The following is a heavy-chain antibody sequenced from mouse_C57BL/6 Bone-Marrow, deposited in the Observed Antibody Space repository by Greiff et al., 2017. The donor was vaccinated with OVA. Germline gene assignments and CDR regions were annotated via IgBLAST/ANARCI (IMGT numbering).Heavy chain of an antibody. J-gene: IGHJ2*01. D-gene: IGHD2-2*01. CDR2: IRNKANGYTT. V-gene: IGHV7-3*01. CDR3: ARYVVTTFDY. Sequence: EVKLMESGGGLVQPGGSLSLSCAASGFTFTDYYMSWVRQPPGKALEWLGFIRNKANGYTTEYSASVKGRFTISRDNSQSILYLQMNALRAEDSATYYCARYVVTTFDYWGQGTTLTVSS. CDR1: GFTFTDYY.